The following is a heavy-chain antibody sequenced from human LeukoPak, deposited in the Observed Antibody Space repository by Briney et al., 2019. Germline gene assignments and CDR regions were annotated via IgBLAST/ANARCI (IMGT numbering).Heavy chain of an antibody. CDR3: ARVGVRGSSWYGY. CDR2: INPNSGGT. D-gene: IGHD6-13*01. CDR1: GYTFTDYY. V-gene: IGHV1-2*04. J-gene: IGHJ4*02. Sequence: GASVKVSCKASGYTFTDYYMHWVRQAPGQGLEWMGWINPNSGGTNYAQKFQGWVTMTRDTSISTAYMELSRLRSDNTAVYYCARVGVRGSSWYGYWGQGTLVIVSS.